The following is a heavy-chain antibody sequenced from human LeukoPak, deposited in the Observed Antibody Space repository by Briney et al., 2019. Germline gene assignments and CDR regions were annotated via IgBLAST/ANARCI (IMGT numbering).Heavy chain of an antibody. CDR1: GGSISSYY. D-gene: IGHD3-3*01. CDR2: IYYSGST. CDR3: ARGLYDFWSGSFDY. J-gene: IGHJ4*02. V-gene: IGHV4-59*01. Sequence: SETLSLTCTVSGGSISSYYWSWIRQPPGKGLEWIGYIYYSGSTNYNPSLKSRVTISVDTSKNQFSLKLSSVTAADTAVYYCARGLYDFWSGSFDYWGQGTLVTVSS.